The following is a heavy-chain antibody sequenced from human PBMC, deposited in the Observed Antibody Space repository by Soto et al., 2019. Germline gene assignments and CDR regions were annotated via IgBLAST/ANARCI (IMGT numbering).Heavy chain of an antibody. CDR1: GFTLTNNG. CDR3: ANDRGLAESGRWSHYHYGMDV. J-gene: IGHJ6*02. D-gene: IGHD1-26*01. V-gene: IGHV3-30*18. Sequence: QVQLLESGGGVGQPGRSLRLSCVASGFTLTNNGMHWVRQAPGQGLEWVAVISSDGSSKYYGDSVRGRFTISRDNSKNTLFLEMNSLRSEDTAVSYRANDRGLAESGRWSHYHYGMDVWGQGTTVTVSS. CDR2: ISSDGSSK.